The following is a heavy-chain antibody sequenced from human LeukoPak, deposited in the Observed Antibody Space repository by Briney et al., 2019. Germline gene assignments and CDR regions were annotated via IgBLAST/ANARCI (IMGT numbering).Heavy chain of an antibody. CDR3: AKGGSYYESDAFDI. V-gene: IGHV3-30*02. CDR2: IRYDGSNK. CDR1: GFTFSSYG. Sequence: PGGSLRLSCAASGFTFSSYGMHWVRQAPGKGLEWVAFIRYDGSNKYYADSVKGRFTISRDNSKNTLYLQMNSLRAEDTAVYYCAKGGSYYESDAFDIWGQGTMVTVSS. J-gene: IGHJ3*02. D-gene: IGHD1-26*01.